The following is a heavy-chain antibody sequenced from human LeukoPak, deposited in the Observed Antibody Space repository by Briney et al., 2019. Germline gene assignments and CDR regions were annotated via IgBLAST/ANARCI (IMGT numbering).Heavy chain of an antibody. CDR2: INPSGGST. CDR1: GYTFTSYY. D-gene: IGHD6-13*01. V-gene: IGHV1-46*01. J-gene: IGHJ4*02. CDR3: ARDLGIAAAGTSGY. Sequence: ASVKVSCKASGYTFTSYYMHWVRQAPGQGLEWMGIINPSGGSTSYAQKFQGRVTMTRDTSTSTAYMELRSLRSDDTAVYYCARDLGIAAAGTSGYWGQGTLVTVSS.